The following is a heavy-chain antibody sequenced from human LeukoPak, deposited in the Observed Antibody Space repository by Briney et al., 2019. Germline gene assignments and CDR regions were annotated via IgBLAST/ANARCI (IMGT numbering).Heavy chain of an antibody. CDR3: ARGIWSAHPVGYYLDN. Sequence: GGSLRLSCAASGFTFSSYGMHWVRQAPGKGLEWVAVISYDGSNKYYADSVKGRFTISRDNSKNTLYLQMNSLRSEDMAVYYCARGIWSAHPVGYYLDNWGQGTLVTVSS. CDR2: ISYDGSNK. V-gene: IGHV3-30*03. J-gene: IGHJ4*02. D-gene: IGHD3-22*01. CDR1: GFTFSSYG.